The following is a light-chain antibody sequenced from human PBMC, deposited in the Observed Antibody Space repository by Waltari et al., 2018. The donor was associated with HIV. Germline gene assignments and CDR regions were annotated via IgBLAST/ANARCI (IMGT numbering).Light chain of an antibody. J-gene: IGLJ3*02. CDR3: CSYVGSGTWV. CDR1: SSDL. Sequence: QSALTQPASVSGSPGPSITISCTATSSDLVSWYQQHPDKAPKVMIFEVSKRPSGVSNRFSGSKSGNTASLTISGLQAEDEADYYCCSYVGSGTWVFGGGTKLTVL. V-gene: IGLV2-23*02. CDR2: EVS.